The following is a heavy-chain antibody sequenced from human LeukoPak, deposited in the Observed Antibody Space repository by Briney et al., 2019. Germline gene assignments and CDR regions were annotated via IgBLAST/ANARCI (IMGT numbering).Heavy chain of an antibody. J-gene: IGHJ3*02. CDR3: VSVPTGRNVVAAAARMGWNGAFDI. CDR2: ISQSGSI. Sequence: SETLSLTCGVYGGSFSEYYWSWIRQSPGKGLEWIAEISQSGSINYNPSLKSRVTISVDASKKQFSLKMSSVTAADTAMYYCVSVPTGRNVVAAAARMGWNGAFDIWGQGTMVTVSS. D-gene: IGHD2-2*01. V-gene: IGHV4-34*01. CDR1: GGSFSEYY.